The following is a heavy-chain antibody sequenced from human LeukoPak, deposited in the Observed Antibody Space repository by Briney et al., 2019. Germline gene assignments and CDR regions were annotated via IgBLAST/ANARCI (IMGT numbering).Heavy chain of an antibody. CDR1: GYSISSGHY. CDR2: IYHGGNT. J-gene: IGHJ6*03. V-gene: IGHV4-38-2*02. CDR3: ARHKDYYYSYMDV. Sequence: PSETLSLTCTVSGYSISSGHYWGWIRQPPGKGLEWIGTIYHGGNTYYNPSLKSRAALSVDTSKNQFSLRLSSVTAADTAVYYCARHKDYYYSYMDVWGKGTTVTISS.